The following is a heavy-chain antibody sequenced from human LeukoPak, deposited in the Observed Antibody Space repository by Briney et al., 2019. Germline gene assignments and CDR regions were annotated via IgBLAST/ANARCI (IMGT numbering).Heavy chain of an antibody. V-gene: IGHV3-23*01. CDR3: ARSRWCSY. D-gene: IGHD2-21*01. J-gene: IGHJ4*02. Sequence: GGSLRLSCAASGFTFSSYAMSWVRQAPGKGLEWVSAISGSGGSTYYADSVKGRFTISRDNAKNSPYLKLNSLRAEDTAVYYCARSRWCSYWGQGTLVTVSS. CDR2: ISGSGGST. CDR1: GFTFSSYA.